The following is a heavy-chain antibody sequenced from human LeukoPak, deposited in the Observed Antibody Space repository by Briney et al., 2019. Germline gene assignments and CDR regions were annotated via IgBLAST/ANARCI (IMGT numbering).Heavy chain of an antibody. Sequence: GGSLRLSCAASGFTLSGYWMSWVRQAPGKGLEWVANIKQDGSEKYYVDSVKGRFTISRDNAKNSLYLQMNSLRAEDTAVYYCARAPVWAAAGDAFDIWGQGTMVTVSS. V-gene: IGHV3-7*01. D-gene: IGHD6-13*01. J-gene: IGHJ3*02. CDR2: IKQDGSEK. CDR1: GFTLSGYW. CDR3: ARAPVWAAAGDAFDI.